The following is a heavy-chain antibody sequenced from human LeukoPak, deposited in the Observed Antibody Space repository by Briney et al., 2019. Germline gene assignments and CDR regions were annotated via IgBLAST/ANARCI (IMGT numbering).Heavy chain of an antibody. Sequence: SETLSLTCTVSGGSITSYYWTWIRQPPGKGLEWIGFIYGDGSTKYNPSLKSRVTMSVDTSKNQFSLKLSSATAADSVVYYCARDKDSGTNRAKIRYDVWGQGTKVTVSS. CDR1: GGSITSYY. CDR2: IYGDGST. V-gene: IGHV4-59*01. CDR3: ARDKDSGTNRAKIRYDV. J-gene: IGHJ3*01. D-gene: IGHD1-26*01.